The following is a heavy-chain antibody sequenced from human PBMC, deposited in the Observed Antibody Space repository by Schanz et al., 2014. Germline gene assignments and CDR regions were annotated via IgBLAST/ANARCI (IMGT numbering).Heavy chain of an antibody. CDR3: STTPNFYASGTYSWFDP. J-gene: IGHJ5*02. CDR2: IKSRSDGGTT. Sequence: EAQVVESGGGLVKPGGSLRLSCVASGFTFSNAWMNWVRQGPGNRLEWVGRIKSRSDGGTTDYAAPVKGRFIISRDDSSRALYLQMSGLKTKGTAVYYCSTTPNFYASGTYSWFDPWGQGTRVTVSS. CDR1: GFTFSNAW. V-gene: IGHV3-15*01. D-gene: IGHD3-10*01.